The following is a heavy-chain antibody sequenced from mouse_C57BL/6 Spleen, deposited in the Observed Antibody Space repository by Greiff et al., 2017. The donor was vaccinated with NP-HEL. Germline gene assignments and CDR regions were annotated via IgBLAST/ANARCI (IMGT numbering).Heavy chain of an antibody. V-gene: IGHV1-69*01. J-gene: IGHJ2*01. D-gene: IGHD4-1*01. CDR3: ARFGLGYYFDD. CDR1: GYTFTSYW. Sequence: VQLQQPGAELVMPGASVKLSCKASGYTFTSYWMHWVKQRPGQGLEWIGEIDPSDSYTNYNQKFKGKSTLTVDKSSSTAYMQLSSLTSEDAAVYYCARFGLGYYFDDWGQGTTLTVSS. CDR2: IDPSDSYT.